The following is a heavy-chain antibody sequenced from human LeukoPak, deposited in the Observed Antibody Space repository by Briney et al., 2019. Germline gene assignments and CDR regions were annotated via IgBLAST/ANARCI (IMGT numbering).Heavy chain of an antibody. J-gene: IGHJ4*02. V-gene: IGHV3-53*01. Sequence: GGSLRLSCVASGFIVSNSYMSWVRQAPGRGLEWVSVIYSGGGTFYSDSVKGRFTISRDYSKSTLYLQMNSLRADDTAVYYCARDSNGPAFWGQGTLVTVSS. CDR3: ARDSNGPAF. D-gene: IGHD6-19*01. CDR1: GFIVSNSY. CDR2: IYSGGGT.